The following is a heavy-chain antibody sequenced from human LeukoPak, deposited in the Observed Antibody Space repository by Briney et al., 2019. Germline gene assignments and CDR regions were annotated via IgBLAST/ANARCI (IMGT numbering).Heavy chain of an antibody. J-gene: IGHJ4*02. V-gene: IGHV3-21*01. CDR3: ARVGSSSWYIDY. CDR2: ISSSSTYI. D-gene: IGHD6-13*01. CDR1: GFTFSGYS. Sequence: GGSLRLSCAASGFTFSGYSMNWVRQAPGKGLEWVSSISSSSTYIYYADSVKGRFTISRDNAKNSPYLQMNSLRAEDTAVYYCARVGSSSWYIDYWGQGTLVTVSS.